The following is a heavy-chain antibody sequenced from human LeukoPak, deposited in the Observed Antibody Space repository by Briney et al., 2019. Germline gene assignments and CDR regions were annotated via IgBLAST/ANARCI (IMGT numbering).Heavy chain of an antibody. D-gene: IGHD6-19*01. CDR3: ARVTGSGWYVDY. Sequence: SENLSLTCVVSGVSIRNTNWWSWVRQPPGKGLEWIGEIYHTGSAKYNPSLESRVTISISKSKNQFSLQLNSVTAADTAVYYCARVTGSGWYVDYWGQGTLVTVSS. CDR1: GVSIRNTNW. J-gene: IGHJ4*02. CDR2: IYHTGSA. V-gene: IGHV4/OR15-8*01.